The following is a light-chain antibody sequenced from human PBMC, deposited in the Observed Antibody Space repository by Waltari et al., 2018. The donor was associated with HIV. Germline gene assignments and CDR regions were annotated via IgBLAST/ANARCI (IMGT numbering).Light chain of an antibody. CDR2: GVS. V-gene: IGLV2-14*03. J-gene: IGLJ1*01. CDR3: SSYTRSSTLGV. CDR1: SSDVGGYNH. Sequence: SALPQPASVSGSPGQPITISCTGTSSDVGGYNHVSWYQQHPGTAPKLMIFGVSNRPSGVSNRFSGSKSGNTASLTISGLQAEDEADYYCSSYTRSSTLGVFGTGTKVTVL.